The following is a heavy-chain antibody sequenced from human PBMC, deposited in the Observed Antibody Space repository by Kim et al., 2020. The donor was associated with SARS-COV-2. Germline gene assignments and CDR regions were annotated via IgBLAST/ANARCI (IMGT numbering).Heavy chain of an antibody. J-gene: IGHJ4*02. V-gene: IGHV1-46*01. D-gene: IGHD3-10*02. CDR3: ARDPNGYVPYFDY. CDR2: INPSGGST. Sequence: ASVKVSCKASGYTFTNYYIHWVRQAPGQGLEWMGIINPSGGSTSYAQKFQGRVTMTRDTSTSTVYMELNSLRSEDTAVFYCARDPNGYVPYFDYWGQGTLVTVSS. CDR1: GYTFTNYY.